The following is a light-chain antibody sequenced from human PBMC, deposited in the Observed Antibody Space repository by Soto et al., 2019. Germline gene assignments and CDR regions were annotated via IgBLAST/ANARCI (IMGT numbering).Light chain of an antibody. CDR3: QSYDSSLRAVV. Sequence: QSVMTQPPSVSAAPGQKVTISCSGSSSNIGAGYDVHWYQQLPGTAPKLLIYDNSNRPSGVPDRFSGSKSGTSASLTITGLQAEDEADYYCQSYDSSLRAVVFGGGTKLTVL. CDR2: DNS. V-gene: IGLV1-40*01. CDR1: SSNIGAGYD. J-gene: IGLJ2*01.